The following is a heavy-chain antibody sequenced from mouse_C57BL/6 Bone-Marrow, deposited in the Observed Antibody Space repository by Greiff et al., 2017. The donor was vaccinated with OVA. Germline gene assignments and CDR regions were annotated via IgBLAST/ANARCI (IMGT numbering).Heavy chain of an antibody. CDR2: IRSKSNNYAT. V-gene: IGHV10-1*01. CDR3: VRYAMDY. CDR1: GFSFNTYA. J-gene: IGHJ4*01. Sequence: DAGGGLVQPKGSLKLSCAASGFSFNTYAMNWVRQAPGKGLEWVARIRSKSNNYATYYADSVKDRFTISRDDSESMLYLQMNNLKTEDTAMYYCVRYAMDYWGQGTSVTVSS.